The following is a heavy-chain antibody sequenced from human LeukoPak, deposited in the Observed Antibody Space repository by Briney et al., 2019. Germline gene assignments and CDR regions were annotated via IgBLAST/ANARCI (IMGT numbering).Heavy chain of an antibody. Sequence: ASVKVSCTASGYTFTSYDINWVRQATGQGLEWMGWMNPNSGNTGYAQKFQGRVTITRNTSISTAYMELSSLRSEDTAVYYCAREASGSYYDYWGQGTLVTVSS. CDR3: AREASGSYYDY. D-gene: IGHD3-10*01. CDR1: GYTFTSYD. CDR2: MNPNSGNT. V-gene: IGHV1-8*03. J-gene: IGHJ4*02.